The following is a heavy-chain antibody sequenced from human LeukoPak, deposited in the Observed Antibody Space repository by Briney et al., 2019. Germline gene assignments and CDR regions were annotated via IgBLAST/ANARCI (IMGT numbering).Heavy chain of an antibody. J-gene: IGHJ4*02. CDR2: IYTSGST. V-gene: IGHV4-61*02. D-gene: IGHD1-26*01. Sequence: SETLSLTCTVSGGSLSSGSYYWSWIRQPAGKGLEWIGRIYTSGSTNYNPSLKSRVTISVDTSKNQFSLKLSSVTAADTAVYYCARAYSGSYYVGYFDYWGQGTLVTVSS. CDR3: ARAYSGSYYVGYFDY. CDR1: GGSLSSGSYY.